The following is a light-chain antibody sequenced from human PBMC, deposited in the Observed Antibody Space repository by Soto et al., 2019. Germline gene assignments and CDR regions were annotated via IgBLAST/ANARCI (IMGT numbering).Light chain of an antibody. J-gene: IGKJ2*01. CDR2: GAS. Sequence: EIVLTQSPGTLSLSPGERATLSCRAIKSVSRSYLAWYQQKPGQAPRLLIYGASSRATGIPDRFSGSGSGTDFTLTISRLEPEDFAVYYCQQYGSSPPVTFGQGTKLEIK. V-gene: IGKV3-20*01. CDR1: KSVSRSY. CDR3: QQYGSSPPVT.